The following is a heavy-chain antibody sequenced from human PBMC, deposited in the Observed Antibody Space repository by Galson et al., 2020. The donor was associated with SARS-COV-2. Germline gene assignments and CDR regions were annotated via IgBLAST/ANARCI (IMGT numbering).Heavy chain of an antibody. CDR2: IYYSGST. J-gene: IGHJ5*02. D-gene: IGHD2-2*01. CDR1: GGSISSYY. Sequence: ASETLSLTCTVSGGSISSYYWSWIRQPPGKGLEWIGYIYYSGSTNYNPSLKSRVTISVDTSKNQFSLKLSSVTAADTAVYYCAREGVPAAMWDWFDPWGQGTLVTVSS. CDR3: AREGVPAAMWDWFDP. V-gene: IGHV4-59*01.